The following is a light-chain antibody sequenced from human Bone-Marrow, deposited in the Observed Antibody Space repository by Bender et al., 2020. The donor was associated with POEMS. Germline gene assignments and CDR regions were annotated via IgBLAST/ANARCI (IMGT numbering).Light chain of an antibody. CDR3: STWDYNLRGPV. CDR1: SSNIGAGYD. CDR2: GNN. V-gene: IGLV1-40*01. Sequence: QSVLTQPPSVSGVPGQRVTISCTGSSSNIGAGYDVHWYQQLPGTAPKLLIYGNNNRPSGVPDRFSGSKSGPSASLAITGLHADDEGNYYCSTWDYNLRGPVFGGGTKLTVL. J-gene: IGLJ3*02.